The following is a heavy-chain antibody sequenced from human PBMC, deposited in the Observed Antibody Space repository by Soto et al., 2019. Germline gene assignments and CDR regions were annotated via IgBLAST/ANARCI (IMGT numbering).Heavy chain of an antibody. Sequence: GESLKISCKGSGYSFTSYWIGWVRQMPGKGLEWMGIIYPGDSDTRYSPSFQGQVTISADKSISTAYLQWSSLKASDTAMYYCARHGYTVRQPPDAFDIWGQGTMVTVSS. CDR2: IYPGDSDT. J-gene: IGHJ3*02. D-gene: IGHD4-17*01. V-gene: IGHV5-51*01. CDR1: GYSFTSYW. CDR3: ARHGYTVRQPPDAFDI.